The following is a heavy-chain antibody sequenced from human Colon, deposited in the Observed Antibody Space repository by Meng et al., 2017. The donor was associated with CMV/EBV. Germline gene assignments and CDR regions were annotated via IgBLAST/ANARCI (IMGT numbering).Heavy chain of an antibody. V-gene: IGHV3-21*01. Sequence: GESLKISCAASGFTFTQYPMNWVRQAPGKGLEWVSSISYTGSYIDYADSVKGRFTISRDNANNSLYLQMNSLRVEDTAVYYCARAPIAARQGYFDFWGQGALVTVPS. CDR2: ISYTGSYI. D-gene: IGHD6-6*01. CDR3: ARAPIAARQGYFDF. CDR1: GFTFTQYP. J-gene: IGHJ4*02.